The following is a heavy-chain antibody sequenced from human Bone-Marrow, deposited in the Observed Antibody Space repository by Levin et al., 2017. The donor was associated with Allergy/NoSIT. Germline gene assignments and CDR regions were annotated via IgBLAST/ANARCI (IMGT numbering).Heavy chain of an antibody. D-gene: IGHD5-18*01. CDR1: GYTFTSYG. V-gene: IGHV1-18*01. J-gene: IGHJ4*02. Sequence: GESLKISCKASGYTFTSYGISWVRQAPGQGLEWMGWISAYNGNTNYAQKLQGRVTMTTDTSTSTAYMELRSLRSDDTAVYYCARVPGPLYRYTDHYFDYWGQGTLVTVSS. CDR3: ARVPGPLYRYTDHYFDY. CDR2: ISAYNGNT.